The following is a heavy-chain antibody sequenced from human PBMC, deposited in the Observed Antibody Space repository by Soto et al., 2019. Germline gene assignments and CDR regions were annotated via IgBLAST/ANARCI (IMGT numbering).Heavy chain of an antibody. CDR1: GGSISSGDYY. CDR3: ARGNDLWSGYYYFDY. J-gene: IGHJ4*02. D-gene: IGHD3-3*01. CDR2: IYHSGST. V-gene: IGHV4-30-4*02. Sequence: SETLSLTCTVSGGSISSGDYYWSWIRQPPGKGLEWIGYIYHSGSTYYNPSLKSRVTISVDTSKNQFSLKLSSVTAADTAVYDCARGNDLWSGYYYFDYWGQGTLVTVSS.